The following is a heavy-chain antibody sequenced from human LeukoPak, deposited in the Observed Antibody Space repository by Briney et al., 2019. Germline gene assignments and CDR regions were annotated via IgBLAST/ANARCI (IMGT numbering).Heavy chain of an antibody. CDR2: IWYDGSNK. J-gene: IGHJ4*02. Sequence: PGGSLRLSCAASGFTFNSYGMHWVRQAPGKELERVAVIWYDGSNKYYADSVKGRFTISRDNSKNTLYLQMNSLRAEDTAVYYCAREKGLAAAGSCFDYWGQGTLVTVSS. CDR1: GFTFNSYG. V-gene: IGHV3-33*08. CDR3: AREKGLAAAGSCFDY. D-gene: IGHD6-13*01.